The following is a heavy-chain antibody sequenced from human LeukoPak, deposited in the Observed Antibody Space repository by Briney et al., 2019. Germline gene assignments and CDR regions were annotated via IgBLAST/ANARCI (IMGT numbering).Heavy chain of an antibody. CDR1: GDSVSRNTAA. V-gene: IGHV6-1*01. D-gene: IGHD3-22*01. CDR3: ARGSYESTWY. Sequence: SQTLSLTCAISGDSVSRNTAAWSWIRQSPSRGLEWLGRTYYRSKWYSDYAVSVKSRITIKPDTSKNQFSLQLNPVTPEDTAVYYCARGSYESTWYWGQGTPVTVSS. CDR2: TYYRSKWYS. J-gene: IGHJ4*02.